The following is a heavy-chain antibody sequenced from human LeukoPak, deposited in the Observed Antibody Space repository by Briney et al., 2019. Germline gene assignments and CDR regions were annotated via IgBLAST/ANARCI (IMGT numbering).Heavy chain of an antibody. CDR3: ARGTSSGWDYYFDY. Sequence: QPGGSLRLSCAASGFTFSSYSMNWVRQAPGKGPEWIAYVTSSSRTIYYADSVKGRFTISRDNAKNSLYLQMNSLRAEDTAVYYCARGTSSGWDYYFDYWGQGTLVTVSS. CDR1: GFTFSSYS. V-gene: IGHV3-48*04. J-gene: IGHJ4*02. D-gene: IGHD6-19*01. CDR2: VTSSSRTI.